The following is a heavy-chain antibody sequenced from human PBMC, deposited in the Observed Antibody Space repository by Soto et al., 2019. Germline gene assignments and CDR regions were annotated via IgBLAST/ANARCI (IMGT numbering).Heavy chain of an antibody. D-gene: IGHD6-13*01. CDR2: ISGSGGST. Sequence: WSLRLSCAAAGSTFSSYAMSWVRQAPGKGLEWVSAISGSGGSTYYADSVKGRFTISRDNSKNTLYLQMNSLRAEDTAVYYCAKEGEAAAAGPSVYWGQGTLVTVSS. J-gene: IGHJ4*02. CDR3: AKEGEAAAAGPSVY. CDR1: GSTFSSYA. V-gene: IGHV3-23*01.